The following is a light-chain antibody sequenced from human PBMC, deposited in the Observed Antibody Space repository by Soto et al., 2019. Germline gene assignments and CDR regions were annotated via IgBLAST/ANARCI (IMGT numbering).Light chain of an antibody. CDR1: QIIINN. Sequence: EIVMTQSPVTLSVSPGERATLSCRASQIIINNLAWFQQKPGQAPRLLIYAASTRAAGTPARFSGSGSGTEFTLTIGSLQSEDYAVYYCQQYNNWPRTFXPVTKVDIK. J-gene: IGKJ3*01. CDR2: AAS. CDR3: QQYNNWPRT. V-gene: IGKV3-15*01.